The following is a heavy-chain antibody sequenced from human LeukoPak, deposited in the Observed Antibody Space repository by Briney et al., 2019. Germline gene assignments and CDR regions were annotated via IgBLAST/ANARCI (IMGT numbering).Heavy chain of an antibody. CDR2: ISSNGGST. Sequence: GGSLRLSCAASGFTFSSYAMHWVRHAPGTGLEYVSAISSNGGSTYYAKSVKGRFTISRDNSKNTLYLQMGSLRAEDMAVYYCTRGHDSSGYYYAAFDIWGQGTMVTVSS. V-gene: IGHV3-64*01. CDR1: GFTFSSYA. J-gene: IGHJ3*02. CDR3: TRGHDSSGYYYAAFDI. D-gene: IGHD3-22*01.